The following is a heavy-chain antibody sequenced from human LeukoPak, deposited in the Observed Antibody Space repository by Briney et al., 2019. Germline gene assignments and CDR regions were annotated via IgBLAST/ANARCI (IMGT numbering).Heavy chain of an antibody. Sequence: PSETLSLTCAVSGGSIISTNWWNWVRQPPGKGLEWIREIYHSGTTTYNASLKSRVSISVDKSKNQFSLTLSSATAADTAVYYCASSSNTRPGYWGQGILVTVSS. J-gene: IGHJ4*02. D-gene: IGHD6-13*01. CDR3: ASSSNTRPGY. V-gene: IGHV4-4*02. CDR2: IYHSGTT. CDR1: GGSIISTNW.